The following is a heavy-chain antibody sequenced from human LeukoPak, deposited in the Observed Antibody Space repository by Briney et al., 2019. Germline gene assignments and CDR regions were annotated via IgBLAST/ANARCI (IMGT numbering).Heavy chain of an antibody. CDR2: IGNRVNAYTT. CDR1: GFTFSDHY. D-gene: IGHD3-3*01. Sequence: GGSLILSCAASGFTFSDHYMDWVRQAPGKGLEWVGRIGNRVNAYTTEYAASVKGRFTISRDDSKSSLYLQMNSLKTEDTAVYYCTRRRFYFDYWGQGNLVTVSS. CDR3: TRRRFYFDY. V-gene: IGHV3-72*01. J-gene: IGHJ4*02.